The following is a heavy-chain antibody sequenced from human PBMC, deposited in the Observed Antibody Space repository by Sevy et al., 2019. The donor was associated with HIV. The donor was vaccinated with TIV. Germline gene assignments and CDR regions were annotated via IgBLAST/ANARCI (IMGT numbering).Heavy chain of an antibody. V-gene: IGHV3-30-3*01. CDR3: ARERAGATRHFDY. Sequence: GGSLRLSCAASGFTFSSYAMHWVRQAPGKGLEWVAVISYDGSNKYYADSVKGRFTISRDNPKNTLYMQMNSLRAEDTAVYYCARERAGATRHFDYWGQGTLVTVSS. CDR2: ISYDGSNK. CDR1: GFTFSSYA. D-gene: IGHD6-25*01. J-gene: IGHJ4*02.